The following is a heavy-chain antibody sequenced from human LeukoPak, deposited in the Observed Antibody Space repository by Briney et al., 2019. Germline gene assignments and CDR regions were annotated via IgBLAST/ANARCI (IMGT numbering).Heavy chain of an antibody. V-gene: IGHV4-59*12. CDR2: IYYSGST. CDR3: ARDRALYSGSYSPPG. D-gene: IGHD1-26*01. Sequence: SETLSLTCTVSGGSISSYYWSWIRQPPGKGLEWIGYIYYSGSTNYNPSLKSRVTISVDTSKNQFSLKLSSVTAADTAVYYCARDRALYSGSYSPPGWGQGTLVTVSS. J-gene: IGHJ4*02. CDR1: GGSISSYY.